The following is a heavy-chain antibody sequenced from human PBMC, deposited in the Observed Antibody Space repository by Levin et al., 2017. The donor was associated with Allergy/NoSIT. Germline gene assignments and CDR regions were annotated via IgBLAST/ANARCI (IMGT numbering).Heavy chain of an antibody. CDR3: AREENGAFDY. CDR1: GYTFTEYY. V-gene: IGHV1-2*02. CDR2: INPKSGGI. J-gene: IGHJ4*02. Sequence: ASVKVSCKTSGYTFTEYYIHWVRQAPGQGLEKMGWINPKSGGISYAQNFQGRVAMTRDTSISTAYMELSGLTPEDTATYFCAREENGAFDYWGQGSLVIVSS. D-gene: IGHD4-17*01.